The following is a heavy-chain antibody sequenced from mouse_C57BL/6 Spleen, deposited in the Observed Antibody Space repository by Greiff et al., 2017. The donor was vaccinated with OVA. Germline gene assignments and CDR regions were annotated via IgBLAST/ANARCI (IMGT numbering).Heavy chain of an antibody. Sequence: EVQGVESGGGLVQPGGSLSLSCAASGFTFTDYYMSWVRQPPGKALEWLGFIRNKANGYTTEYSASVKGRFTISRDNSQSILYLQMNALRAEDSATYYCARSLWYQGDYYAMDYWGQGTSVTVSS. CDR1: GFTFTDYY. V-gene: IGHV7-3*01. J-gene: IGHJ4*01. D-gene: IGHD2-1*01. CDR2: IRNKANGYTT. CDR3: ARSLWYQGDYYAMDY.